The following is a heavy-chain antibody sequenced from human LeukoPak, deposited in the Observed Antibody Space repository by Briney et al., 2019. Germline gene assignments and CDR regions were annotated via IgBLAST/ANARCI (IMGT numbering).Heavy chain of an antibody. Sequence: SETLSLTCTVSGGSLSSTSYYWGWIRQPPGKGLEWIGTMYYSGSTYYNPSLKSRATISVDRSKNQFSLKVSSVTAADTAVYYCARHSPDYYDSSGYRYYYYYMDVWGKGTTVTVSS. CDR1: GGSLSSTSYY. V-gene: IGHV4-39*01. CDR2: MYYSGST. CDR3: ARHSPDYYDSSGYRYYYYYMDV. D-gene: IGHD3-22*01. J-gene: IGHJ6*03.